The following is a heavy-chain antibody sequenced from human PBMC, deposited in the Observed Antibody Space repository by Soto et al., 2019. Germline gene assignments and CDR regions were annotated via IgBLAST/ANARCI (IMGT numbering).Heavy chain of an antibody. J-gene: IGHJ4*02. V-gene: IGHV4-34*01. Sequence: QVQLQQWGAGLLKPSATLSLTCAVYGLSFSGYYWSWIRQPPGKGLEWIGEINHSGSTNYNPSLKRRVTRAVDTSKNQFSLKLSSVTAADAAVYYCARGRFDYWGQGALVTVSS. CDR3: ARGRFDY. CDR1: GLSFSGYY. CDR2: INHSGST.